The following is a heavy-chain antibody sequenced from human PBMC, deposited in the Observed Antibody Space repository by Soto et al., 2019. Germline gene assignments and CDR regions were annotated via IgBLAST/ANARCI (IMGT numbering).Heavy chain of an antibody. Sequence: GESLKSSFHGSGYSFTSYWIGCVRQIPGKGLELMGIIYPGDSDTRYSPSFQGQVTISADKSISTAYLQWSSLKASETAMYYCARHSXEDSFDIWGQGTMVPVSS. CDR2: IYPGDSDT. CDR1: GYSFTSYW. V-gene: IGHV5-51*01. J-gene: IGHJ3*02. CDR3: ARHSXEDSFDI. D-gene: IGHD2-15*01.